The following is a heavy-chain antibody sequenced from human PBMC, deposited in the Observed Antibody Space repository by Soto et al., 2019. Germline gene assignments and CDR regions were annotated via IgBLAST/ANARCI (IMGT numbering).Heavy chain of an antibody. V-gene: IGHV3-23*01. Sequence: PGGSLRLSCAASGFTFSSYAMSWVRQAPGKGLEWVSAISGSGGSTYYADSVKGRFTISRDNSKNTLFLQMNSLRAEDTAVYYCAKDPTLAVQLERRSRWFDPWGQGTLVTVSS. D-gene: IGHD1-1*01. CDR2: ISGSGGST. J-gene: IGHJ5*02. CDR1: GFTFSSYA. CDR3: AKDPTLAVQLERRSRWFDP.